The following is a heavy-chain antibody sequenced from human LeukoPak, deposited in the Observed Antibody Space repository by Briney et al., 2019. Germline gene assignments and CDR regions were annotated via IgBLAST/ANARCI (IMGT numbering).Heavy chain of an antibody. CDR2: IYYGGSA. CDR1: GYSISSDYY. D-gene: IGHD1-7*01. Sequence: SETLSLTCAVSGYSISSDYYWGWIRQPPGKGLEWVGSIYYGGSAYYNPSLESRLAISVDTSMNQFSLKLNSVTAADTAVYYCGTLRYNWNYYFESWGQGTLVTVSS. J-gene: IGHJ4*02. V-gene: IGHV4-38-2*01. CDR3: GTLRYNWNYYFES.